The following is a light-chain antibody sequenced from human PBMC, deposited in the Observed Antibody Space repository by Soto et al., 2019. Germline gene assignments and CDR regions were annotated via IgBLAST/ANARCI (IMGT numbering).Light chain of an antibody. CDR3: SSYAGSSTFVV. CDR2: EDS. CDR1: SSDVGSYNL. Sequence: QSVLTQPASVSGSPGQSITLSCTGTSSDVGSYNLVSWYQQHPGKAPKLIIYEDSKRPSGVSNRFSGSKSGNTASLTISGLQAEDEADYFCSSYAGSSTFVVFGGGTKLTVL. V-gene: IGLV2-23*02. J-gene: IGLJ2*01.